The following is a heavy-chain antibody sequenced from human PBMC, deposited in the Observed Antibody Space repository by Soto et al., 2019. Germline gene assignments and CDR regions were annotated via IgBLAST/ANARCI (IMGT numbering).Heavy chain of an antibody. CDR1: GYTFTSYY. CDR3: ARDRRTTVTPHYYYYGMDV. D-gene: IGHD4-4*01. V-gene: IGHV1-46*01. Sequence: QVQLVQSGAEVKKPGASVKVSCKASGYTFTSYYMHWVRQAPGQGLEWMGIINPSGGSTSYAQKCQGRVTMTRDTSTSTVYMELSSLRSEDTDVYYCARDRRTTVTPHYYYYGMDVWGQGTTVTVSS. J-gene: IGHJ6*02. CDR2: INPSGGST.